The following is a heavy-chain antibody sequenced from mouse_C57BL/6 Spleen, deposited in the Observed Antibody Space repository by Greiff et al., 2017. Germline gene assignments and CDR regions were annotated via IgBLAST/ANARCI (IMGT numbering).Heavy chain of an antibody. V-gene: IGHV1-15*01. CDR1: GYTFTDYE. D-gene: IGHD1-1*01. CDR3: TRDYGSSLSFDY. CDR2: IDPATGCT. J-gene: IGHJ2*01. Sequence: QVQLQQSGAELVRPGASVTLSCKASGYTFTDYEMHWVKQTPVHGLEWIGAIDPATGCTAYNQKFKGKAILTADTSSSTASMHLRSLKSADYDVYYCTRDYGSSLSFDYWGQGTTLTVSS.